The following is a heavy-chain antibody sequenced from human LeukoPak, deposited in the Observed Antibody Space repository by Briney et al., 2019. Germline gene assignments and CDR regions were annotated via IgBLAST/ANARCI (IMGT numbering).Heavy chain of an antibody. D-gene: IGHD6-13*01. CDR3: ATGVVAAAGRYYFNY. J-gene: IGHJ4*02. V-gene: IGHV3-21*01. Sequence: GGSLRLSCAASGFTFSTYFMSWVRQAPGKGLEWVSSISSSNVFIYYADSVKGRFTISRDNAKNSLHLQMNSLRAEDTAVYYCATGVVAAAGRYYFNYWGQGTLVTVSS. CDR1: GFTFSTYF. CDR2: ISSSNVFI.